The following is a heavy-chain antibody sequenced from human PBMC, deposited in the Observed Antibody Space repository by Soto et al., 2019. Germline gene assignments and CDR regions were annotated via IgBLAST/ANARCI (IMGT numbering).Heavy chain of an antibody. Sequence: QVQLVQSGAEVKKPGASVKVSCKASGYTFTSYAMHWVRQAPGQRLEWMGWINAGNGNTKYSQKFQGRVTITRDTAASTAYMELSSLRSEDTAVYYCARAGDDVTIVGVVTDPLDYWGQGTLVTVSS. CDR3: ARAGDDVTIVGVVTDPLDY. D-gene: IGHD3-3*01. CDR1: GYTFTSYA. CDR2: INAGNGNT. V-gene: IGHV1-3*01. J-gene: IGHJ4*02.